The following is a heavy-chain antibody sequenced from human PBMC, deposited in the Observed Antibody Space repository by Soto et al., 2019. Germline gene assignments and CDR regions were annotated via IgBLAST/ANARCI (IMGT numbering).Heavy chain of an antibody. V-gene: IGHV1-3*01. Sequence: QVQLVQSGAEVKKPGASVKVSCEVSGYSFSDYTIHWVRQAPGQRLEWMGWINGGNGYAKYSQKFQDRVTFTRDTSASTVYMDLGGLRSEDTAVYYCARAVAFTSFDYWGQGTLVTVSS. CDR1: GYSFSDYT. D-gene: IGHD5-12*01. J-gene: IGHJ4*02. CDR2: INGGNGYA. CDR3: ARAVAFTSFDY.